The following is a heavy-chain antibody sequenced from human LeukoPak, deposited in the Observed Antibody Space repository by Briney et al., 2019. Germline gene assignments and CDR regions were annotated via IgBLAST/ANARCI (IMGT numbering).Heavy chain of an antibody. CDR3: AREAYGGNSGNYYGMDV. CDR1: GGTFSSYA. V-gene: IGHV1-69*06. Sequence: SVKVSCKASGGTFSSYAISWVRQAPGQGLEWMGGIIPFFGTANYAQKSQGRVTITADKSTSTAYMELSSLRTEDTAVYYCAREAYGGNSGNYYGMDVWGQGTTVTVSS. D-gene: IGHD4-23*01. J-gene: IGHJ6*02. CDR2: IIPFFGTA.